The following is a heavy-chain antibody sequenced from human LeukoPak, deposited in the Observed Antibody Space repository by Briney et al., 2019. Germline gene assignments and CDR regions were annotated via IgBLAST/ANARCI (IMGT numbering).Heavy chain of an antibody. CDR3: TTDSNYYGSGSHAGY. CDR2: IKSKTDGGTT. Sequence: GGSLRLSCAASGFTFSNAWMSWVRQAPGKGLGWVGRIKSKTDGGTTDYAAPVKGRFTISRDDSKNTLYLQMNSLKTEDTAVYYCTTDSNYYGSGSHAGYWGQGTLVTVSS. J-gene: IGHJ4*02. CDR1: GFTFSNAW. V-gene: IGHV3-15*01. D-gene: IGHD3-10*01.